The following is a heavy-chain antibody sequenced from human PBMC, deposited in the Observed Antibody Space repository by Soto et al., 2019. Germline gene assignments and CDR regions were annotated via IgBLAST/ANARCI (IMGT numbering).Heavy chain of an antibody. CDR2: ISGSGGST. CDR3: ATSRGYSYVYGMDV. Sequence: GGSLRLSCAASGFTFSSYAMSWVRQAPGKGLEWVSAISGSGGSTYYADSVKGRFTISRDNSKNTLYLQMNSLRAEDTAVYYCATSRGYSYVYGMDVWGQGTTVTVSS. CDR1: GFTFSSYA. D-gene: IGHD5-18*01. J-gene: IGHJ6*02. V-gene: IGHV3-23*01.